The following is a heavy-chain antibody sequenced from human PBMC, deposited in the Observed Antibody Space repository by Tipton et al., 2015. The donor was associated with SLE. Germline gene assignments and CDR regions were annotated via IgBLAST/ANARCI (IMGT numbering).Heavy chain of an antibody. J-gene: IGHJ4*02. D-gene: IGHD3-3*01. V-gene: IGHV3-66*01. Sequence: SLRLSCAASGFTFSSYAMHWVRQAPGKGLEWVSVIYSGGSTYYADSVKGRFTISRDNAKNSLYLQMNSLRAEDTAVYYCASETRSITIFGVVVNYFDYWGQGTLVTVSS. CDR3: ASETRSITIFGVVVNYFDY. CDR1: GFTFSSYA. CDR2: IYSGGST.